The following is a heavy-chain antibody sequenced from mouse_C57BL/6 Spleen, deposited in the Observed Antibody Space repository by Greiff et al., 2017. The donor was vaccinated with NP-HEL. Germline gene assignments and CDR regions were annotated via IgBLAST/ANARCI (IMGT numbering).Heavy chain of an antibody. Sequence: VKLMESGAELVRPGTSVKVSCKASGYAFTNYLIEWVKQRPGQGLEWIGVINPGSGGTNYNEKFKGKATLTADKSSSTAYMQLSSLTSEDSAVYFCARHYYGSRYFDVWGTGTTVTVSS. CDR1: GYAFTNYL. D-gene: IGHD1-1*01. CDR3: ARHYYGSRYFDV. CDR2: INPGSGGT. V-gene: IGHV1-54*01. J-gene: IGHJ1*03.